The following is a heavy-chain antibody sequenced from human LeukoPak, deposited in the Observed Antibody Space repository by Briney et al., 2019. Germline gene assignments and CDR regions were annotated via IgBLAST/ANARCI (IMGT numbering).Heavy chain of an antibody. CDR2: ISSSGSTI. Sequence: GGSLRLSCAASGFTFSSYGMHWVRQAPGKGLEWVSYISSSGSTIYYADSVKGRFTISRDNAKNSLYLQMNSLRAEDTAVYYCARYSSGWPFDYWGQGTLVTVSS. CDR3: ARYSSGWPFDY. V-gene: IGHV3-48*04. J-gene: IGHJ4*02. D-gene: IGHD6-19*01. CDR1: GFTFSSYG.